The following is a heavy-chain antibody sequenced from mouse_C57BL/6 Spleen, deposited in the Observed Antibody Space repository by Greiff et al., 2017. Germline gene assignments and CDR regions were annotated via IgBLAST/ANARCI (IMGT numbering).Heavy chain of an antibody. D-gene: IGHD4-1*01. J-gene: IGHJ3*01. CDR3: ANLGRGPAWFAY. V-gene: IGHV2-4*01. CDR2: IWSGGST. CDR1: GFSLTSYG. Sequence: QVQLQQSGPGLVQPSQSLSITCTVSGFSLTSYGVHWVRQPPGKGLEWLGVIWSGGSTDYNAAFISRLSISKDNSKSQVFFQMNSLQADDTAIYYCANLGRGPAWFAYWGQGTLVTVSA.